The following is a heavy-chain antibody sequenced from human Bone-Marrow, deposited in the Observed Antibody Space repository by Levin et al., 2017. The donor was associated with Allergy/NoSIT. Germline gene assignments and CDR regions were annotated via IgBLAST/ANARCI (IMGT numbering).Heavy chain of an antibody. CDR1: GGSVRSGGYY. D-gene: IGHD2-21*02. CDR2: IFHSGST. Sequence: SCTVSGGSVRSGGYYWSWIRQHPGKGLEWIGYIFHSGSTYYNPSLKSRVTISIDTSKNQFSLRLTSVTAADTAVYFCARDEGYCGGDCFSGWGQGTLVTVSS. V-gene: IGHV4-31*03. CDR3: ARDEGYCGGDCFSG. J-gene: IGHJ4*02.